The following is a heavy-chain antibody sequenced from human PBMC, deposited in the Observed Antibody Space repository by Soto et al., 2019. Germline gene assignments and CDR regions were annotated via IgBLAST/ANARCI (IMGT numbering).Heavy chain of an antibody. CDR1: GGSVSSGSYY. D-gene: IGHD6-13*01. Sequence: SETLSLTCTVSGGSVSSGSYYWSWIRQPPGKGLEWIGYIYYSGSTNYNPSLKSRVTISVDTSKNQFSLQLSSVTAADTAVYYCARWNLAAGLLNYYYYYGMDVWGPGTTVTVSS. CDR2: IYYSGST. CDR3: ARWNLAAGLLNYYYYYGMDV. V-gene: IGHV4-61*01. J-gene: IGHJ6*02.